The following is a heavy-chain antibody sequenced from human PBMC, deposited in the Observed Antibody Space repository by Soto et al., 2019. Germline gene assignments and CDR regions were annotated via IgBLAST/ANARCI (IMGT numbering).Heavy chain of an antibody. CDR2: IYYSGST. D-gene: IGHD3-9*01. CDR1: GGSISSYY. CDR3: ASVGRVLRYFDWLLPIDY. Sequence: SETLSLTCTVSGGSISSYYWSWIRQPPGKGLEWIGYIYYSGSTNYNPSLKSRVTISVDTSKNQFSLKLSSVTAADTAVYYCASVGRVLRYFDWLLPIDYWGQGTLVTSPQ. J-gene: IGHJ4*02. V-gene: IGHV4-59*01.